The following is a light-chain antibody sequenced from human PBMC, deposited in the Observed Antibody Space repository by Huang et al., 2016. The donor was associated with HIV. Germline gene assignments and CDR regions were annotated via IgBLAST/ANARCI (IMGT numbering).Light chain of an antibody. CDR2: AAS. J-gene: IGKJ3*01. Sequence: DIQMTQSPSSLSASVGDRVTITCRASQSISSYLNWYQQKPGQAPKLLIYAASSLQGGVPSRFSGNGSGTDFTLTISSLQPEDFATYYCQQSYRDPSSFGPGTKVDIK. V-gene: IGKV1-39*01. CDR1: QSISSY. CDR3: QQSYRDPSS.